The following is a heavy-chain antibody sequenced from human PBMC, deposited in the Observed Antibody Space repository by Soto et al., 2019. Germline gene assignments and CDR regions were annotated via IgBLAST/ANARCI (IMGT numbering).Heavy chain of an antibody. CDR1: GGTFSSYA. CDR2: IIPIFGTA. J-gene: IGHJ3*02. CDR3: ARDTAIFGVVIRAFDI. V-gene: IGHV1-69*01. Sequence: QVQLVQSGAEVKNPGSSVKVSCKASGGTFSSYAISWVRQAPGQGLEWMGGIIPIFGTANYAQKFQGRVTITADESTSTAYMELSSLRSEDTAVYYCARDTAIFGVVIRAFDIWGQGTMVTVSS. D-gene: IGHD3-3*01.